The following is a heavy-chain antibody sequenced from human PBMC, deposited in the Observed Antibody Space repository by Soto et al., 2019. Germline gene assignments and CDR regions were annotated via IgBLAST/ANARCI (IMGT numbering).Heavy chain of an antibody. Sequence: SGPTLVNPTQTPTLTCTFSGFSLSTSGVGVGWIRQPPGKALEWLALIYWNDDKRYSPSLKSRLTITKYTSKNQVVLTMTNMDPVDTATYYCAHPTITIFGVVTYFDYWGQGTLVTVSS. D-gene: IGHD3-3*01. V-gene: IGHV2-5*01. CDR2: IYWNDDK. CDR1: GFSLSTSGVG. CDR3: AHPTITIFGVVTYFDY. J-gene: IGHJ4*02.